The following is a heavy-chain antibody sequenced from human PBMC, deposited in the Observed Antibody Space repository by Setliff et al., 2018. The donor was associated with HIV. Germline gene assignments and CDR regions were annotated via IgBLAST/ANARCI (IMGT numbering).Heavy chain of an antibody. Sequence: PGESLKISCAASGFTFRNYGMHWVRQAPGKGLEWVGVIWYDGSNQNYADSVKGRLTISRDNSKNTLYLGMNSLTPEDTAVYHCARYSSDWHTFDSWGQGTLVTVSS. J-gene: IGHJ4*02. V-gene: IGHV3-33*03. CDR2: IWYDGSNQ. CDR3: ARYSSDWHTFDS. D-gene: IGHD6-25*01. CDR1: GFTFRNYG.